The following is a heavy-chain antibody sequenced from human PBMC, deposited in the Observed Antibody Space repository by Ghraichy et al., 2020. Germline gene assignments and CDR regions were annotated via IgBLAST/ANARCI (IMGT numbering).Heavy chain of an antibody. CDR3: ARTYYYDSSGYRVLEYFDY. V-gene: IGHV3-53*01. CDR2: IYRDGST. D-gene: IGHD3-22*01. CDR1: GFSVSNNY. J-gene: IGHJ4*02. Sequence: GGSLRLSCVGSGFSVSNNYMTWVRQAPGKGLEWVSIIYRDGSTYYADSVQGRFTISRDNSKNTVYLQMNSLRAEDTAVYYCARTYYYDSSGYRVLEYFDYWGQGTLVTVSA.